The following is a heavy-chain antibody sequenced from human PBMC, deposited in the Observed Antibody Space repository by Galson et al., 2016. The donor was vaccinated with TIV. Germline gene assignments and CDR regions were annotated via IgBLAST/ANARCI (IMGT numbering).Heavy chain of an antibody. Sequence: LSLTCSVSGGSISSYHWSWIRQPPGKGLEWIGYIYYSGNTNYNYNPSLESRVTMSVDTSKTQLSLDLSSVTAADTAVYFCARAPYGENWYFDLWGRGTLVTVSS. V-gene: IGHV4-59*08. D-gene: IGHD3-10*01. CDR3: ARAPYGENWYFDL. J-gene: IGHJ2*01. CDR2: IYYSGNTNY. CDR1: GGSISSYH.